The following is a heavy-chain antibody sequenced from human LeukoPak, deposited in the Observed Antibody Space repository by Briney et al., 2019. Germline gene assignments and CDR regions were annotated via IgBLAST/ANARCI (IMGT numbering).Heavy chain of an antibody. V-gene: IGHV3-48*03. Sequence: QSGGSLRLSCAASGFIFSSYEMNWVRQAPGKGLKWVSSISNTGNNLYYADSVKGRFTISRDNAKNSLYLQMNSLRAEDTAVYYCAELGITMIGGVWGKGTTVTISS. CDR3: AELGITMIGGV. CDR2: ISNTGNNL. J-gene: IGHJ6*04. CDR1: GFIFSSYE. D-gene: IGHD3-10*02.